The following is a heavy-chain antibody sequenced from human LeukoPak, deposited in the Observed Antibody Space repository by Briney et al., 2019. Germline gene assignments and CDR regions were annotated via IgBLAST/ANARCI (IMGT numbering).Heavy chain of an antibody. J-gene: IGHJ6*02. CDR1: GYTFTSYG. D-gene: IGHD2-2*01. V-gene: IGHV1-18*01. CDR2: ISAYNGNT. Sequence: ASVKVSCKASGYTFTSYGISWVRQAPGQGLEWMGWISAYNGNTNYAQKPQGRVTMTTDTSTSTAYMELRSLRSDDTAVYYCAREAYAQPIYYYYYYGMDVWGQGTTVTVSS. CDR3: AREAYAQPIYYYYYYGMDV.